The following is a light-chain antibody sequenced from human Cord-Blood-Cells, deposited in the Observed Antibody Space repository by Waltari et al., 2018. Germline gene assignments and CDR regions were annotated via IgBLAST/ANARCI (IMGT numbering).Light chain of an antibody. Sequence: DIQMTQSPSSLSASVGDRVTITCRASQSISSYLNWYQQKPGKAPKLLIYAASSLQSGVPSRFSGSESGTDFTLTISSLQPEDFATYYCQQSYSTPYTFGQGTKLVIK. CDR2: AAS. CDR1: QSISSY. V-gene: IGKV1-39*01. CDR3: QQSYSTPYT. J-gene: IGKJ2*01.